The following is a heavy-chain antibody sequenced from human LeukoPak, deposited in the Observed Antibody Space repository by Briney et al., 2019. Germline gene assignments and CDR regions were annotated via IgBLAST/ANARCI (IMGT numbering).Heavy chain of an antibody. J-gene: IGHJ6*02. V-gene: IGHV3-33*01. CDR3: ARPRWAAVDYYYGMDV. CDR2: IWYDGSNK. CDR1: GFTFSSYG. Sequence: GGSLRLSCAASGFTFSSYGMHWVRQAPGKGLEWVAVIWYDGSNKYYADSVKGRFTISRDNSKNTLYLQMNSLRAEDTAVYYCARPRWAAVDYYYGMDVWGQGTTVTVSS. D-gene: IGHD1-26*01.